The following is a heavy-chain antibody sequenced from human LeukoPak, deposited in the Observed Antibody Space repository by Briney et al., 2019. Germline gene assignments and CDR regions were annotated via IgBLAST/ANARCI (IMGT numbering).Heavy chain of an antibody. D-gene: IGHD3-16*01. CDR1: GGSISRTTYH. V-gene: IGHV4-39*07. J-gene: IGHJ4*02. CDR3: ARGGDKWDY. Sequence: ASETLSLTCTVSGGSISRTTYHWGWIRQPPGKGLEWIGSIYYDGTTYYSPSLKSRVTISIDTSKNQFSLKLTAVTAADTAVYYCARGGDKWDYWGQGTLVTVSS. CDR2: IYYDGTT.